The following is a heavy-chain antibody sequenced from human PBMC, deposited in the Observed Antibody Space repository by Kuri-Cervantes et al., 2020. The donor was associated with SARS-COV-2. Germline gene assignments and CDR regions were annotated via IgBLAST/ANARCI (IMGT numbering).Heavy chain of an antibody. V-gene: IGHV1-3*01. J-gene: IGHJ3*02. Sequence: ASVKVSCKASGYTFTSYAMHWVRQAPGQRLEWMGWINAGNGNTKYSQKFQGRVTITRDTSASTAYMELSSLRSEDTAVYYCARDRGYSSGWPHDVFNIWGQGTMVTVSS. CDR3: ARDRGYSSGWPHDVFNI. CDR2: INAGNGNT. CDR1: GYTFTSYA. D-gene: IGHD6-19*01.